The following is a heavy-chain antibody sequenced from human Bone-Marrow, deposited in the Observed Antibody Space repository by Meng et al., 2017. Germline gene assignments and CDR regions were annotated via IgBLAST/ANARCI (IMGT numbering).Heavy chain of an antibody. CDR2: IGTAGDT. D-gene: IGHD6-13*01. CDR1: GFTFSSYD. V-gene: IGHV3-13*03. CDR3: AREGYSSSWSFTPYYYYGMDV. J-gene: IGHJ6*02. Sequence: GGSLRLSCAACGFTFSSYDMHWVRQATGKGLEWVSAIGTAGDTYYPGSVKGQFTISRENAKNSLYLQMNSLRAGDTAVYYCAREGYSSSWSFTPYYYYGMDVWGQGTTVTVSS.